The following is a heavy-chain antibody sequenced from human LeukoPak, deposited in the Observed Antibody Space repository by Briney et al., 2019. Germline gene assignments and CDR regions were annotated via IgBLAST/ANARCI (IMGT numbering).Heavy chain of an antibody. CDR1: GGSISSSSYY. D-gene: IGHD6-13*01. CDR2: IYYSGST. V-gene: IGHV4-61*05. Sequence: SETLSLTCTVSGGSISSSSYYWGWLRQPPGKGLEWVGYIYYSGSTNYNPSLKSRVTISVDTSKNQFSLKLSSVTAADTAVYCCARVGHSSRSGYMDVWGKGTTVTIPS. CDR3: ARVGHSSRSGYMDV. J-gene: IGHJ6*03.